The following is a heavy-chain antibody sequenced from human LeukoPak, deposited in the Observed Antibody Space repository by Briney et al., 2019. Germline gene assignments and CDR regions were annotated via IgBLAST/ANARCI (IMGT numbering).Heavy chain of an antibody. D-gene: IGHD5-12*01. CDR3: ASIRVDSGYDSFDC. CDR2: IYYSGST. Sequence: SETLSLTCAVYGGSFSGYYWGWIRQPPGKGLEWIGSIYYSGSTYYNPSLRGRVTISVDTSKNQFSLRLSSVTAADTAVYYCASIRVDSGYDSFDCWGQGTLVTVSS. V-gene: IGHV4-39*01. J-gene: IGHJ4*02. CDR1: GGSFSGYY.